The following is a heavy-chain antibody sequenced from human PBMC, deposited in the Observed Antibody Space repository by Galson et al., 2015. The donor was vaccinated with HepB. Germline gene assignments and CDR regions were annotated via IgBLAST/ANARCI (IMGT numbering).Heavy chain of an antibody. CDR3: ARPYDTLTGYYPPYYYYGMDV. V-gene: IGHV1-69*13. J-gene: IGHJ6*02. Sequence: SVKVSCKASGGTFSSYAISWVRQAPGQGLEWMGGIIPIFGTANYAQKFQGRVTITADESTSTAYMELSSLRSEDTAVYYCARPYDTLTGYYPPYYYYGMDVWGQGTTVTVSS. D-gene: IGHD3-9*01. CDR2: IIPIFGTA. CDR1: GGTFSSYA.